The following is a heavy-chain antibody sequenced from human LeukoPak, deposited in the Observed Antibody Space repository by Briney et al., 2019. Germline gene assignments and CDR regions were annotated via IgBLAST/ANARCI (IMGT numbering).Heavy chain of an antibody. CDR1: GGSISSISNY. CDR3: ARLTPYSGSPLDDY. J-gene: IGHJ4*02. V-gene: IGHV4-39*01. CDR2: VSYSGST. Sequence: PSETLSLTCTVSGGSISSISNYWAWIRQPPGKGLEYIGSVSYSGSTYYNPSLKSRVTMSADTSKNQFSLKLSSVTAADTAVYYCARLTPYSGSPLDDYWGQGTLVTVSS. D-gene: IGHD1-26*01.